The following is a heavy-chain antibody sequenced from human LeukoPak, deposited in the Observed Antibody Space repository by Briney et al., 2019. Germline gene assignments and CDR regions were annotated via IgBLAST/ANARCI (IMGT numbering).Heavy chain of an antibody. CDR2: ITWNSGIM. CDR1: GLTFYDYA. CDR3: AKATVSYILDSFDI. V-gene: IGHV3-9*03. D-gene: IGHD4-17*01. Sequence: PGGSLRLSCAASGLTFYDYAMHWVRHAPGKGLEWVSGITWNSGIMAYADSVKGRFTISRDNAKNSLYLQMNSLRPEDMALYYCAKATVSYILDSFDIWGRGTLVTVSS. J-gene: IGHJ3*02.